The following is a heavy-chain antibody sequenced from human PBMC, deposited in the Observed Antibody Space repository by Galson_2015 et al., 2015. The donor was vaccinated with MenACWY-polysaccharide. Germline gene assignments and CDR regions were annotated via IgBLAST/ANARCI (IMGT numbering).Heavy chain of an antibody. V-gene: IGHV2-5*01. CDR3: ARRHNGAYSLFDY. J-gene: IGHJ4*02. CDR2: IHWYGAK. Sequence: PALVRPSQTLTLACTFSGFSLHIFGMGVGWIRQPPGAALEWLALIHWYGAKGYSPSLKSRFTMAQELSQKQAVLTMTNVDPVDTATYYCARRHNGAYSLFDYWGQGTLVTVSS. D-gene: IGHD4-17*01. CDR1: GFSLHIFGMG.